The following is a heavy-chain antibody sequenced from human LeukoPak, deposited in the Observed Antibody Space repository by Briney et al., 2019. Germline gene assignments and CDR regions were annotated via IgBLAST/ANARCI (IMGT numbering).Heavy chain of an antibody. V-gene: IGHV1-46*01. CDR3: ARDKWGIQIKKSSLLDY. Sequence: ASVKVSCKASGYTFTSYYMHWVRQAPGQGLEWMGIINPSGGSTSYAQKFQGRVTMTRDMSTSTVYMELSSLRSEDTAVYYCARDKWGIQIKKSSLLDYWGQGTLVTVSS. CDR1: GYTFTSYY. CDR2: INPSGGST. J-gene: IGHJ4*02. D-gene: IGHD7-27*01.